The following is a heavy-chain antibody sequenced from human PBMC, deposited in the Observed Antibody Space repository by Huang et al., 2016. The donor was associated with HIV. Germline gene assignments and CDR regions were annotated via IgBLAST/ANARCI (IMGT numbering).Heavy chain of an antibody. D-gene: IGHD3-3*01. J-gene: IGHJ4*02. CDR1: GASIASGSYF. Sequence: VQLQESGPGLVKPSQTLSLSCNVSGASIASGSYFWNWIRQAAGGGLEWIGHIYTTGSTDHNPALKSRVAVSSDTAKNQFSLSLRSVTAADTAVYFCARGRVTSSGVVQSYDYWGQGSLVTVSS. CDR3: ARGRVTSSGVVQSYDY. CDR2: IYTTGST. V-gene: IGHV4-61*09.